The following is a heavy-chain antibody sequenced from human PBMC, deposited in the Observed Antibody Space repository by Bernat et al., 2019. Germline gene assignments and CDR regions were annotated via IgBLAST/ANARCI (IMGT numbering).Heavy chain of an antibody. J-gene: IGHJ6*02. CDR3: ARTRSLSGWYGPYGMDV. CDR1: GFTFSSYG. V-gene: IGHV3-30*03. CDR2: ISYDGSNK. Sequence: QVQLVESGGGVVQPGRSLRLSCAASGFTFSSYGIHWVRQAPGKGLEWVAVISYDGSNKYYAESVKGRFTISRDNSKNTLYLQMNSLRAEDTAVYYCARTRSLSGWYGPYGMDVWGQGTTVTVSS. D-gene: IGHD6-19*01.